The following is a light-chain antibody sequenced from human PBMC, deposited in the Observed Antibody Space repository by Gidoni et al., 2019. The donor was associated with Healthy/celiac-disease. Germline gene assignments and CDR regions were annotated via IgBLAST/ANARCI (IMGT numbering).Light chain of an antibody. Sequence: DLQLTHPPSSLYAFVGDRVTLTCQASQDIGNYVNWYQQKAGKAPALLIYDASNLEVGVTSRFSGGGSGTHFTLTITSLRPEDTATYYCQHYRNLPVTFGQGTRLEI. CDR3: QHYRNLPVT. V-gene: IGKV1-33*01. CDR2: DAS. J-gene: IGKJ5*01. CDR1: QDIGNY.